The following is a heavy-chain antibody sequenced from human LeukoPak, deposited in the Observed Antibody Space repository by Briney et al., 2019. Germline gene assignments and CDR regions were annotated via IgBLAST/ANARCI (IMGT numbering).Heavy chain of an antibody. CDR3: AYPAYFDY. J-gene: IGHJ4*02. CDR2: ISGSGSIT. Sequence: GGSLRLSCAASGFIFSSYGMNWVRQAPGKGLEWVSGISGSGSITYYADSVKGRFTISRDNSKNTLYLQMNSLRAEDTAVYYCAYPAYFDYWGQGTLVTVSS. CDR1: GFIFSSYG. V-gene: IGHV3-23*01.